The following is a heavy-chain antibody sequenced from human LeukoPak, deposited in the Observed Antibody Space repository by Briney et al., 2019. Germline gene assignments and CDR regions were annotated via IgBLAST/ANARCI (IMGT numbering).Heavy chain of an antibody. J-gene: IGHJ5*02. D-gene: IGHD2-2*01. Sequence: SETLSLTCTVSGGSISSGGYYWSWIRQHPGKGLEWIGYIYYSRSTYYNPSLKSRVTISVDTSKNQFSLKLSSVTAADTAVYYCAREPCSSTSCYYNWFDPWGQGTLVTVSS. V-gene: IGHV4-31*03. CDR3: AREPCSSTSCYYNWFDP. CDR2: IYYSRST. CDR1: GGSISSGGYY.